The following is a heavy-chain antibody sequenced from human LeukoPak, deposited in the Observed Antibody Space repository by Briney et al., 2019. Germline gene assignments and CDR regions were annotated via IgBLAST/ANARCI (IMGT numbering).Heavy chain of an antibody. Sequence: PGGSLRLSCAASGFSFSVCAMHWVRQAPGKGLEWVATISYDGNNKHYTDSVEGRFTISRDNSKNTLYLQMNTLRVEDTAMYYRVRGVTIYDSSGYFDYWGQGTLVTVSS. J-gene: IGHJ4*02. D-gene: IGHD3-22*01. V-gene: IGHV3-30-3*01. CDR2: ISYDGNNK. CDR3: VRGVTIYDSSGYFDY. CDR1: GFSFSVCA.